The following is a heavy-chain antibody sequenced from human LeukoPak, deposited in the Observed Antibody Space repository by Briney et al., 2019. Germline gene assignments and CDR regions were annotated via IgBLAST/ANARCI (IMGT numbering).Heavy chain of an antibody. J-gene: IGHJ5*02. CDR1: RYPFSNSW. D-gene: IGHD2-2*01. CDR2: IKSDGSGI. CDR3: ARDDCSSLSCYHNWFDP. Sequence: GGSLRLSCAVSRYPFSNSWLYWVCQARGKGLEGVANIKSDGSGISYVDSVKGRFIISRDNARNSLYLQMNSLRVEDTAVYYCARDDCSSLSCYHNWFDPWGQGTQVTVSS. V-gene: IGHV3-7*03.